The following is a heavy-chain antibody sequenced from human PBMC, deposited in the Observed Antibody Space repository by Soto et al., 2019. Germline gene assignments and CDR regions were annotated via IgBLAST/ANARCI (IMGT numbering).Heavy chain of an antibody. CDR3: AKGYCSGGSCYLGLGY. J-gene: IGHJ4*02. V-gene: IGHV3-23*01. D-gene: IGHD2-15*01. CDR2: ISGSGGST. CDR1: GFNFINYA. Sequence: GGSLRLSCAASGFNFINYAMSWVRQAPGKGLEWVSAISGSGGSTYYADSVKGRFTISRDNSKNTLYLQMNSLRAEDTAVYYCAKGYCSGGSCYLGLGYWGQGTLVTVSS.